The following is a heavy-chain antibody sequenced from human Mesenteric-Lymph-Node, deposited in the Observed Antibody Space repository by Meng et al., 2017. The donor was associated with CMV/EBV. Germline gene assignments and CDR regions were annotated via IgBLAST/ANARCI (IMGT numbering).Heavy chain of an antibody. Sequence: GESLKISCAASGFTFSSYAMSWVRQAPGKGLEWVSAISGSGGSTYYADSVKGRFTISRDNSKNTLYLQMNSLRAEDTAVYYCAESGIAVAGNLFDYWGQGTLVTVSS. V-gene: IGHV3-23*01. CDR3: AESGIAVAGNLFDY. CDR2: ISGSGGST. CDR1: GFTFSSYA. J-gene: IGHJ4*02. D-gene: IGHD6-19*01.